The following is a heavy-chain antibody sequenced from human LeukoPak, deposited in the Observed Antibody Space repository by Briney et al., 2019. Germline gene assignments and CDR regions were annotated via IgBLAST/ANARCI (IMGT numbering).Heavy chain of an antibody. CDR3: ARGVDSYYYGSGSPYRMDV. J-gene: IGHJ6*04. V-gene: IGHV3-21*01. CDR1: GFTFSSYE. CDR2: ISSSSSYI. D-gene: IGHD3-10*01. Sequence: GGSLRLSCAASGFTFSSYEMNWVRQAPGKGLEWVSSISSSSSYIYYADSVKGRFTISRDNAKNSLYLQMNSLRAEDTAVYYCARGVDSYYYGSGSPYRMDVWGKGTTVTVSS.